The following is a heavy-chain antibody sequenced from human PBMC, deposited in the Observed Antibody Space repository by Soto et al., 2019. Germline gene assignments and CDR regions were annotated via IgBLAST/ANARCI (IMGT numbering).Heavy chain of an antibody. J-gene: IGHJ5*02. V-gene: IGHV1-3*01. CDR1: GYTFTSYA. Sequence: GASVKVSCKASGYTFTSYAMHWVRQAPGQRLEWMGWINAGNGNTKYSQKFQGRVTITRDTSASTAYMELSSLRSEDTAVYYCARGQTTWNWFDPWGQGTLVTVSS. CDR2: INAGNGNT. D-gene: IGHD4-17*01. CDR3: ARGQTTWNWFDP.